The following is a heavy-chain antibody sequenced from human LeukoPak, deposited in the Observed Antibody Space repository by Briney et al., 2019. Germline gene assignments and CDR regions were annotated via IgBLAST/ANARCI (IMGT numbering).Heavy chain of an antibody. D-gene: IGHD6-19*01. V-gene: IGHV3-43*02. CDR1: GFIFDNYA. J-gene: IGHJ4*02. Sequence: GGSLRLSCAAPGFIFDNYAIHWVRQAPGKGLEWVSLISGDGGSTFYADSVRGRFTISRDNTRKSLSLQMSSLRSEDTALYYCARESETSGWYDYWGQGTLVTASS. CDR2: ISGDGGST. CDR3: ARESETSGWYDY.